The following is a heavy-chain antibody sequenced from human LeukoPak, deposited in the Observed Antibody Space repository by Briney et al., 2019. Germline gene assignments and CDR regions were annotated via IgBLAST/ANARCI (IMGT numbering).Heavy chain of an antibody. J-gene: IGHJ5*02. CDR1: GFTFSSYS. CDR2: ISSSSSTI. Sequence: GGSLRLSCAASGFTFSSYSMNWARQAPGKGLEWVSYISSSSSTIYYADSVKGRFTISRDNAKNSLYLQMNSLRAEDTAVYYCACFYGSGSYGWFDPWGQGTLVTVSS. D-gene: IGHD3-10*01. V-gene: IGHV3-48*01. CDR3: ACFYGSGSYGWFDP.